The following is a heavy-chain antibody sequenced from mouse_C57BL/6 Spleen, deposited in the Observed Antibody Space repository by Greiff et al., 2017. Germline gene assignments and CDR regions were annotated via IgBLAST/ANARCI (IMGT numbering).Heavy chain of an antibody. J-gene: IGHJ3*01. CDR2: INPSNGGT. D-gene: IGHD2-3*01. CDR3: ARYDDGYSWFAY. V-gene: IGHV1-53*01. CDR1: GYTFTSYW. Sequence: QVQLQQPGAELVKPGASVKLSCKASGYTFTSYWMHWVKQRPGQGLEWIGNINPSNGGTNYNEKFKSKATLTVDKSSSTAYMQLSSLTSEDSAVXYCARYDDGYSWFAYWGQGTLVTVSA.